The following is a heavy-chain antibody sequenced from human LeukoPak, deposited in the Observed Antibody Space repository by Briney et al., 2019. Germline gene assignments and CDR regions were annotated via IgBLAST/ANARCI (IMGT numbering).Heavy chain of an antibody. CDR3: AAMVRGVGYDY. CDR1: GGTFTNYA. Sequence: SVKVSCKTSGGTFTNYAISWVRQAPGQGLEWMGRIIPILGIANYAQKLQGRVTMTTDTSTSTAYMELRSLRSDDTAVYYCAAMVRGVGYDYWGQGTLVTVSS. J-gene: IGHJ4*02. D-gene: IGHD3-10*01. V-gene: IGHV1-69*04. CDR2: IIPILGIA.